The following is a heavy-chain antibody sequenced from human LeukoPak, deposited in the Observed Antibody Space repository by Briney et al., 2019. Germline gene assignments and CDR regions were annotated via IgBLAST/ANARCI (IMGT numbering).Heavy chain of an antibody. Sequence: GGSLRLSCAASGFTFSSYWMSWVRQAPGKGLEGVANIKQDGSEKYYVDPVKGRFTISRDNAKNSLYLQMNSLRAEDTAVYYWARDPRWGSYLHYWGQGTLVTVSS. J-gene: IGHJ4*02. D-gene: IGHD3-16*02. CDR1: GFTFSSYW. CDR2: IKQDGSEK. V-gene: IGHV3-7*03. CDR3: ARDPRWGSYLHY.